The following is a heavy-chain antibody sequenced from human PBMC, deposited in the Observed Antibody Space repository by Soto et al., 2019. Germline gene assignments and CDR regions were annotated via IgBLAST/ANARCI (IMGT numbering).Heavy chain of an antibody. J-gene: IGHJ6*02. Sequence: SETLSLTCTVSGGPISSSSYYWGWIRQPPGKGLEWIGSIYYSGSTYYNPSLKSRVTISVDTSKNQFSLKLSSVTAADTAVYYCARRGTTVTKYYYYGMDVWGQGTTVTVSS. CDR1: GGPISSSSYY. D-gene: IGHD4-4*01. CDR2: IYYSGST. CDR3: ARRGTTVTKYYYYGMDV. V-gene: IGHV4-39*01.